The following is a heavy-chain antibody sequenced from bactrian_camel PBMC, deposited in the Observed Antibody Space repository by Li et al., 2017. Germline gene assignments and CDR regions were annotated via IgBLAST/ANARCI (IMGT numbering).Heavy chain of an antibody. CDR3: ATDRGGSSFVGETTEYNY. Sequence: VQLVESGGGLVRPGGSLRLSCAASGFTFSSRYMSWVRQAPGKGLEWVSSIRNDGINTYYTDSVKGRFTFSRDNAKNTVYLQMNSLKSEDTALYYCATDRGGSSFVGETTEYNYWGQGTQVTVS. V-gene: IGHV3-2*01. CDR1: GFTFSSRY. CDR2: IRNDGINT. J-gene: IGHJ4*01. D-gene: IGHD6*01.